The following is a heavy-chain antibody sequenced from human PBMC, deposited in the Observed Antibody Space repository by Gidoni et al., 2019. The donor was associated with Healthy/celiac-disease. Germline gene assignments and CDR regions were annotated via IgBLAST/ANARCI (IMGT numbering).Heavy chain of an antibody. Sequence: QVQLVQSGAEVKKPGSSVKVSCKASVGTFSSYTISWVRQAPGQGLEWMGRISPILGIANYAQKFQGRVTITADKSTSTAYMELSSLRSEDTAVYYCARGQGGYCSGGSCYFFWFDPWGQGTLVTVSS. D-gene: IGHD2-15*01. CDR3: ARGQGGYCSGGSCYFFWFDP. J-gene: IGHJ5*02. CDR1: VGTFSSYT. CDR2: ISPILGIA. V-gene: IGHV1-69*02.